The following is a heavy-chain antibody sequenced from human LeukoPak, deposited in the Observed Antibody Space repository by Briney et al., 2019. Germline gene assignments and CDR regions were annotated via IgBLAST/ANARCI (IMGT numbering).Heavy chain of an antibody. V-gene: IGHV4-39*01. J-gene: IGHJ4*02. CDR2: MYYRGST. D-gene: IGHD1-14*01. Sequence: SETLSLTCTVSGGSVRSSDYYWGWIRQPPGKGLEWIGSMYYRGSTYYNPSLKSRVTISVDTSKNRFSLKLSSVTAADTAVYYCSYRGYYFDYWGQGTLVTVSS. CDR3: SYRGYYFDY. CDR1: GGSVRSSDYY.